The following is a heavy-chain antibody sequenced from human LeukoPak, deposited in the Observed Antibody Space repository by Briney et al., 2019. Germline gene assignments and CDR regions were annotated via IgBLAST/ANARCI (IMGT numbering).Heavy chain of an antibody. V-gene: IGHV3-21*01. Sequence: GGSLRLSCAGAGFTFSNYWMSWVRQAPGKGLEWVSSISSSSSYIYYADSVKGRFTISRDNAKNSLYLQMNSLRAEDTAVYYCARLKLLWSNYFDYWGQGTLISVSS. CDR2: ISSSSSYI. D-gene: IGHD2-2*01. J-gene: IGHJ4*02. CDR3: ARLKLLWSNYFDY. CDR1: GFTFSNYW.